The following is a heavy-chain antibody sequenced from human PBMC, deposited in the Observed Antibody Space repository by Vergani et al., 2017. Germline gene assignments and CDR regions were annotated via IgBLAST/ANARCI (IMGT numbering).Heavy chain of an antibody. CDR1: ADSISSGSYY. Sequence: QLQLQQSGPGLVKPSETLFLTCTVSADSISSGSYYWGWIRQPPGKSLEWIGSIYYSGLTNYNPSLKSRVTISVDTSKNQFSLKLSSVTAADTAVYYCARSRRSSWSHAEYFQHWGQGTLVTVSS. CDR2: IYYSGLT. V-gene: IGHV4-39*07. D-gene: IGHD6-13*01. CDR3: ARSRRSSWSHAEYFQH. J-gene: IGHJ1*01.